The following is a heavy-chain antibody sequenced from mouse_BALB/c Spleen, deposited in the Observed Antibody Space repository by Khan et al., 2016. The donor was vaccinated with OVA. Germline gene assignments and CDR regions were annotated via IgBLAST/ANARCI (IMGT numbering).Heavy chain of an antibody. Sequence: VKLLESGAELAKPGASVKMSCKASGYMFSSYWMNWVKQRPGQGLEWIGYINPSSGYSEYNQKFKDKATLTADKSSSTAYMQLSSLTSEDSAVYSCATSGYASLAYWGQGTLVAVSA. CDR3: ATSGYASLAY. J-gene: IGHJ3*01. CDR1: GYMFSSYW. D-gene: IGHD1-1*01. CDR2: INPSSGYS. V-gene: IGHV1-7*01.